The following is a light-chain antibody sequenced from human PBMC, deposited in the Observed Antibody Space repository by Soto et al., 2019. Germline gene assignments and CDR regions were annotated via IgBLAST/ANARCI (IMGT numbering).Light chain of an antibody. V-gene: IGKV1-39*01. Sequence: DIQMTQSPSSLSASVGDRLTITCRASQSISSHLNWYQQKTGKAAKMLIYAASSLQSGVTSRFSGSGSGTDFTLTISSLQPEDFATYYCQQSYSTPRGTFGQGTKVDI. J-gene: IGKJ1*01. CDR2: AAS. CDR3: QQSYSTPRGT. CDR1: QSISSH.